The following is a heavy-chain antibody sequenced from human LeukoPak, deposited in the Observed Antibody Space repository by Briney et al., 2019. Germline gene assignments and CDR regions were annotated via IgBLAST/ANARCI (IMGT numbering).Heavy chain of an antibody. CDR1: GFTFDDYA. Sequence: PGGSLRLSCAASGFTFDDYAMHWVRQAPGKGLEWVSGISWNSGSIGYADSVKGRFTISRDNAKNSLYLQMNSLRAEDTALYYCAKGSSSGYYYFDYWGQGTLATVSS. V-gene: IGHV3-9*01. CDR2: ISWNSGSI. CDR3: AKGSSSGYYYFDY. D-gene: IGHD3-22*01. J-gene: IGHJ4*02.